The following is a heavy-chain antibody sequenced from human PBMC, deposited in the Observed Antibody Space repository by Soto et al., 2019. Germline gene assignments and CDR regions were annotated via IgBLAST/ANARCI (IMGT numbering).Heavy chain of an antibody. J-gene: IGHJ4*02. CDR1: GYTFTGYY. CDR3: AREVYGDYVSPAYYFDY. Sequence: ASVKVSCKASGYTFTGYYMHWVRQAPGQGLEWMGWINPNSGGTNYAQKFQGWVTMTRDTSISTAYMELSSLIAADTAVYYCAREVYGDYVSPAYYFDYWGQGTLVTVSS. CDR2: INPNSGGT. D-gene: IGHD4-17*01. V-gene: IGHV1-2*04.